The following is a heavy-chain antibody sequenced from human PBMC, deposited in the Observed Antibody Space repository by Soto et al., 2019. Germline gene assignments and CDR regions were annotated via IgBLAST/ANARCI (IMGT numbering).Heavy chain of an antibody. J-gene: IGHJ6*02. Sequence: PGESLKISCKGSGYSFTSYWIGWVRQMPGKGLEWRGIIYPGDSDTRYSPSFQGQVTISADKSISTAYLQWSSLKASDTAMYYCARHNKGVIGYYYYGMHVWGQGTTVTVSS. CDR3: ARHNKGVIGYYYYGMHV. V-gene: IGHV5-51*01. D-gene: IGHD3-10*01. CDR1: GYSFTSYW. CDR2: IYPGDSDT.